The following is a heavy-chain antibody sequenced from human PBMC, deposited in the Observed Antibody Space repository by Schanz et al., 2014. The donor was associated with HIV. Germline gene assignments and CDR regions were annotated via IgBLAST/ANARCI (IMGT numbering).Heavy chain of an antibody. J-gene: IGHJ4*02. CDR2: ISFDGSNK. Sequence: QVQMVESGGGVVQPGRSLRLSCAASGFTLSNSAMHWVRQAPGKGLEWVAIISFDGSNKYYADSVKGRFTISRDNSKNTLYLQMNSLRAEDTAVYYCARDGSSGWQDPFDYWGQGTLVTVSS. CDR1: GFTLSNSA. V-gene: IGHV3-30-3*01. D-gene: IGHD6-19*01. CDR3: ARDGSSGWQDPFDY.